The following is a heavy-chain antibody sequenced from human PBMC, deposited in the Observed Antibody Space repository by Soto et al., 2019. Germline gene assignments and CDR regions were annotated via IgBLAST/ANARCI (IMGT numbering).Heavy chain of an antibody. CDR2: ISAHNGNT. D-gene: IGHD3-10*01. V-gene: IGHV1-18*01. CDR1: GYTFTSYG. J-gene: IGHJ6*02. CDR3: ARGLGITMVRGVDYYYYGMDV. Sequence: QVQLVQSGAEVKKPGASVKVSCKASGYTFTSYGISWVRQAPGQGLEWMGWISAHNGNTNYAQKLQGRVTMTTDTSTSTAYMELRSLRSDDTAVYYCARGLGITMVRGVDYYYYGMDVWGQGTTVTVSS.